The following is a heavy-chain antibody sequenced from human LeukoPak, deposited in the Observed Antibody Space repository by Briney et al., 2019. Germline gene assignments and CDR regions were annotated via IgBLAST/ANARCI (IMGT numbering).Heavy chain of an antibody. V-gene: IGHV3-48*04. CDR1: GFTFTTYS. D-gene: IGHD3-3*01. Sequence: GGSLRLSCAASGFTFTTYSMNWVRQAPGKGLEWISYITGGSSTIFYADSVKGRFTISRDNAKNALYLQMHSLRAEDTAVYYCASDSDFWSGALDYWGQGTLVTVSS. CDR2: ITGGSSTI. J-gene: IGHJ4*02. CDR3: ASDSDFWSGALDY.